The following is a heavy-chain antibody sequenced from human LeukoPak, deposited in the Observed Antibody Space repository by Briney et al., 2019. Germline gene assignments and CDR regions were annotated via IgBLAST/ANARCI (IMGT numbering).Heavy chain of an antibody. D-gene: IGHD1-1*01. CDR1: GFTFSSYA. Sequence: PGGSLRLSCAASGFTFSSYAMSWVRQPPGKGLEWVSHISGSRITTYYADSVKGRFTISRDNAKNSLYLQMNSLRAEDTAVYYCARGGGWQNWNENPYYYYYMDVWGKGTTVTVSS. CDR2: ISGSRITT. J-gene: IGHJ6*03. V-gene: IGHV3-48*01. CDR3: ARGGGWQNWNENPYYYYYMDV.